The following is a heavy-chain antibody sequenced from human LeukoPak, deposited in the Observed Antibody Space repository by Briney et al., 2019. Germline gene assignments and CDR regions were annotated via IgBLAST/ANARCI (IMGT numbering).Heavy chain of an antibody. CDR3: ARAAYYYDSSGPVDV. D-gene: IGHD3-22*01. V-gene: IGHV3-33*01. CDR2: IWYDGSNK. Sequence: GGSLRLSCAASGFTFSSYGMHWVRQAPGKGLEWVAVIWYDGSNKYYADSVKGRFTISRDNSKSTLYLQMSSLRAEDTAVYYCARAAYYYDSSGPVDVWGQGTTVTVSS. CDR1: GFTFSSYG. J-gene: IGHJ6*02.